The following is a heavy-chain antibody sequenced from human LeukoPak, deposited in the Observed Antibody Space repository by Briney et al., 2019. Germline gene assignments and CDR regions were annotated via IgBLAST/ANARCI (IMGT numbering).Heavy chain of an antibody. V-gene: IGHV3-48*01. J-gene: IGHJ5*02. Sequence: PGGSLRLSCAASGFTFSSYSMNWVRQAPGKGLEWVSYISSSSSTIYYADSVKGRFTISRDNAKNSLYLQMNSLRAEDTAVYYCARDVLSRSSSSVRWFDPWGQGTLVTVSS. CDR2: ISSSSSTI. CDR1: GFTFSSYS. CDR3: ARDVLSRSSSSVRWFDP. D-gene: IGHD6-6*01.